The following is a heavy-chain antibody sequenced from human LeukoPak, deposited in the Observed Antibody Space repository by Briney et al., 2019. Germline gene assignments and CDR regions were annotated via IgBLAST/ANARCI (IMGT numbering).Heavy chain of an antibody. J-gene: IGHJ6*03. Sequence: SETLSLTCAVSGYSISSGYYWGWIRPPPGKGLEGIGSIYHGGSTYYNPSLRKRVTISVDTSKNEFPRKLSSVTAADTAVYYCARVTRGMTYYYGSGSYSDYYYYYMDVWGKGTTVTVSS. V-gene: IGHV4-38-2*01. CDR1: GYSISSGYY. D-gene: IGHD3-10*01. CDR2: IYHGGST. CDR3: ARVTRGMTYYYGSGSYSDYYYYYMDV.